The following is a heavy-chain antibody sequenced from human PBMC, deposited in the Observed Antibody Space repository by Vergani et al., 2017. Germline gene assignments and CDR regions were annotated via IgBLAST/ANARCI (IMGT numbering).Heavy chain of an antibody. CDR2: IYYRGST. CDR3: ASNSTVEWLVKLGWIDP. V-gene: IGHV4-30-2*03. J-gene: IGHJ5*02. Sequence: QLQLQESGSGLVTPSQTLSLTCAVSGDSISSGGYSWSWIRQPPGKGLEWIGYIYYRGSTYYNPSLKSRFTISVDTSKNQFSLKLSSMTAADTAVYFCASNSTVEWLVKLGWIDPWGQGILVTVSS. D-gene: IGHD6-19*01. CDR1: GDSISSGGYS.